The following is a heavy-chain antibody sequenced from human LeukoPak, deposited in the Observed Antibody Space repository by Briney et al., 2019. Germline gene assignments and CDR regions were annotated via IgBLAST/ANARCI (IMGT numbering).Heavy chain of an antibody. V-gene: IGHV3-74*01. CDR2: INSDGSST. J-gene: IGHJ4*02. D-gene: IGHD6-13*01. CDR1: GFTLSSYW. Sequence: PGGSLRLSCSASGFTLSSYWMHWVRQAPGKGLVWVSRINSDGSSTSYADSVKGRFTISRDNAKNTLYLQMNSLRAEDTAVYYCAKVGQQLVLDYWGQGTLVTVSS. CDR3: AKVGQQLVLDY.